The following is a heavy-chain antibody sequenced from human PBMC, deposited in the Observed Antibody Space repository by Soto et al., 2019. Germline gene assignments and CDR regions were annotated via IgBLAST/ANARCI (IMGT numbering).Heavy chain of an antibody. CDR3: ARGARAIFSPGGMDV. Sequence: PGGSLRLSSAASEFTFSNYWMSWVRQAPGKGLEWVANIKQDGSERYYEDSMKDRFTISRDNAKNSLYLQMNSLRAEDTAVYYCARGARAIFSPGGMDVWGQGTTVTVSS. D-gene: IGHD3-3*02. CDR1: EFTFSNYW. V-gene: IGHV3-7*03. J-gene: IGHJ6*02. CDR2: IKQDGSER.